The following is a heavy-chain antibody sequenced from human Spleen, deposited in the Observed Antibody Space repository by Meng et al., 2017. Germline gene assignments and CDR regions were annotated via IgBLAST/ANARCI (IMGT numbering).Heavy chain of an antibody. D-gene: IGHD2-21*02. J-gene: IGHJ5*02. CDR2: IIPIFGTA. CDR3: ARAAEYCGGDCFSSWFDP. CDR1: GGTFSSYA. Sequence: LGHAGAVLKRRVSSGEVACKASGGTFSSYAISWGRQAPRQGLEWRAGIIPIFGTANYAQKFQGRVTITTDESTSTAYMELSSLRSEDTAVYYCARAAEYCGGDCFSSWFDPWGQGTLVTVSS. V-gene: IGHV1-69*05.